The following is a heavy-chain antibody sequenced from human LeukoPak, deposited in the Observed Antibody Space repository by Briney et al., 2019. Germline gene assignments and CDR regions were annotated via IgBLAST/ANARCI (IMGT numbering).Heavy chain of an antibody. D-gene: IGHD2-2*01. Sequence: ASVKVSCKASGYTFTSYYMHWVRQAPGQGLEWMGIINPSGGSTSYAQKFQGRVTMTRDTSTSTVCMELSSLRSEDTAVYYCARGPTKKRYQLPSFDIWGQGTMVTVSS. CDR3: ARGPTKKRYQLPSFDI. J-gene: IGHJ3*02. V-gene: IGHV1-46*01. CDR2: INPSGGST. CDR1: GYTFTSYY.